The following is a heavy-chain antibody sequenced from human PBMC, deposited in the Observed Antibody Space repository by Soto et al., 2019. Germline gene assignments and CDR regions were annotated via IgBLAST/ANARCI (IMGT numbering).Heavy chain of an antibody. CDR3: ARGGEQWLVRDYYYYGMDV. V-gene: IGHV1-69*13. D-gene: IGHD6-19*01. CDR1: GGTFSSYA. CDR2: IIPIFGTA. J-gene: IGHJ6*02. Sequence: GASEKVSCKASGGTFSSYAISWVRQAPGQGLEWMGGIIPIFGTANYAQKFQGRVTITADESTSTAYMELSSLRSEDTAVYYCARGGEQWLVRDYYYYGMDVWGQGTTVTVSS.